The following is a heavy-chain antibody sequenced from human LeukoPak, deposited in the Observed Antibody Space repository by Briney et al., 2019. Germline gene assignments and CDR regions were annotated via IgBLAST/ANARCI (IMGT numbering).Heavy chain of an antibody. CDR2: INHSGAT. J-gene: IGHJ5*02. CDR1: GESFNDYY. CDR3: ARGRKVYCRSASCPAWLDP. V-gene: IGHV4-34*01. Sequence: AETLSLTCAVSGESFNDYYWTWVRQSPGKGLEWIGEINHSGATNFKSSLKSRVTMSVHTSKKQVSLLLTSATAADTGVYFCARGRKVYCRSASCPAWLDPWGQGALVSVSS. D-gene: IGHD2-2*01.